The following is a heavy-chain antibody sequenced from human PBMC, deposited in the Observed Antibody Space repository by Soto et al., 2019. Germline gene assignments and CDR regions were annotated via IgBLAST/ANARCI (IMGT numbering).Heavy chain of an antibody. CDR3: ARDSVVAPGSWCDY. D-gene: IGHD2-15*01. CDR1: GVGLECSA. CDR2: IIAENGHT. Sequence: GTSVELCCEERGVGLECSARQWVRHAPGQRPEWMGWIIAENGHTEYSQKFKGRVTITMDTPGATAYMQLSSLRFEDTATYYCARDSVVAPGSWCDYWGQGTLVTVSS. V-gene: IGHV1-3*01. J-gene: IGHJ4*02.